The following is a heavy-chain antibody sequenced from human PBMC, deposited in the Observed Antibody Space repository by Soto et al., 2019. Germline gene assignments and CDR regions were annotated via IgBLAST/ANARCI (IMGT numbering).Heavy chain of an antibody. CDR3: ARGRQLGIAYWCVDL. CDR2: ISSSSSTI. CDR1: GFTFSNYS. Sequence: EVQLVESGGGLVQPGGSLRLSCAASGFTFSNYSMNWVRQAPGKGLEWVSYISSSSSTIYYADSVKGRFTISRDNAKNSLYLQMNSLRAEDTAVYYCARGRQLGIAYWCVDLWGRGTLLSVSS. J-gene: IGHJ2*01. V-gene: IGHV3-48*01. D-gene: IGHD7-27*01.